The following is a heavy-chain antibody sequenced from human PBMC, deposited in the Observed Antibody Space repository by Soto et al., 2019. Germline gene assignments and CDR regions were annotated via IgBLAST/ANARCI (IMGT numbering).Heavy chain of an antibody. CDR1: GGSFSGYY. J-gene: IGHJ4*02. CDR2: INHSGST. CDR3: ARGLKVPRFSGRYQAYYFDY. Sequence: LSLTCAVYGGSFSGYYWSWIRQPPGKGLEWIGEINHSGSTNYNPSLKSRVTISVDTSKNQFSLKLSSVTAADTAVYYCARGLKVPRFSGRYQAYYFDYWGQGTLVTVSS. V-gene: IGHV4-34*01. D-gene: IGHD1-26*01.